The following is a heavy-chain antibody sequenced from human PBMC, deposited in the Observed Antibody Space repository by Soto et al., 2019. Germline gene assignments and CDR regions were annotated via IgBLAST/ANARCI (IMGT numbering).Heavy chain of an antibody. V-gene: IGHV3-66*01. CDR2: FYPAGST. Sequence: EVQLVESGGGLVQPGGSLRLSCAASGFTVTSNYMSWVRQAPGRGLEWVSIFYPAGSTYYADSVQGRFTISRDSSKNILDLKMNSLRAEDTAVYYCAKVGDSSGYAKYFHHWGQGTLVTVSS. D-gene: IGHD3-22*01. J-gene: IGHJ1*01. CDR3: AKVGDSSGYAKYFHH. CDR1: GFTVTSNY.